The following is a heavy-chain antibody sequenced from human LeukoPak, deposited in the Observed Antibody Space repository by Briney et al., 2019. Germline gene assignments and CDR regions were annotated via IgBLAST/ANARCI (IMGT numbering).Heavy chain of an antibody. CDR1: GFAFTDYA. J-gene: IGHJ3*02. CDR2: ITDSGGAT. Sequence: GGSLRLSCAASGFAFTDYAISWVRQAPGKGLEWVSAITDSGGATYYADSVKGRFTISRDNSKNTLYLQMNSLRGDDTAIYYCAKAYTRSWYAAFDIWDQGTMVTISS. CDR3: AKAYTRSWYAAFDI. V-gene: IGHV3-23*01. D-gene: IGHD6-13*01.